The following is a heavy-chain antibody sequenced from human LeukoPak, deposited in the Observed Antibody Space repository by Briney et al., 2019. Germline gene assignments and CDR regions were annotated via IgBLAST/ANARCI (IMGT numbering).Heavy chain of an antibody. V-gene: IGHV3-21*01. J-gene: IGHJ4*02. CDR3: TRDLRFSGSSDY. D-gene: IGHD1-26*01. CDR1: GFTFSSYT. CDR2: ITDSSSYI. Sequence: GGSLRLSCAASGFTFSSYTMNWVRQAPGKGLEWVSSITDSSSYIYYADSLKGRFTISRDNAKKSLYLQMNSLRAEDTAVYYCTRDLRFSGSSDYWGQGTLVTVSS.